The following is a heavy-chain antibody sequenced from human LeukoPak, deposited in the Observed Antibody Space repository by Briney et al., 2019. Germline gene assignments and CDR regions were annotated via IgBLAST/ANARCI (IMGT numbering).Heavy chain of an antibody. V-gene: IGHV3-30*18. CDR3: AKDHYYDSSGYYW. CDR1: GFTFSSYG. Sequence: GGSLRLSCAASGFTFSSYGMPWVRQAPGKGLEWVAVISYDGSNKYYADSVKGRFTISRDNSKNTLYLQMNSLRAEDTAVYYCAKDHYYDSSGYYWWGQGTLVTVSS. J-gene: IGHJ4*02. D-gene: IGHD3-22*01. CDR2: ISYDGSNK.